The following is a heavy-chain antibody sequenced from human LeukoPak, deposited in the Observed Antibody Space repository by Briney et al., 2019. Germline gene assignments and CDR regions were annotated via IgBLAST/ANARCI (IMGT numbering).Heavy chain of an antibody. CDR1: GFTLSSYP. Sequence: PGGSLRLSCAASGFTLSSYPMHWVRQTPGKGLEWVAFISYEGISKYYADSVKGRFTISRDNSKNTLYLQMNSLRAEDTAVYYCAKELYDIEDPWYFDLWGRGTLVTVSS. D-gene: IGHD3-22*01. CDR3: AKELYDIEDPWYFDL. J-gene: IGHJ2*01. V-gene: IGHV3-30-3*02. CDR2: ISYEGISK.